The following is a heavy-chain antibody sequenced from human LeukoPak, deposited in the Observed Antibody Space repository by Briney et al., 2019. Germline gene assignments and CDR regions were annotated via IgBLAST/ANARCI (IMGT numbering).Heavy chain of an antibody. D-gene: IGHD3-10*01. Sequence: SETLSLTCTVSGGSIISSSSYWGWIRQPPGKGLEWIGSIYYSGRTYYNPSLKSRVTISVDTSKNQFSLKLSSVTAADTAVYYCARDGYYGSGSYFYWGQGTLVTVSS. CDR1: GGSIISSSSY. J-gene: IGHJ4*02. V-gene: IGHV4-39*07. CDR2: IYYSGRT. CDR3: ARDGYYGSGSYFY.